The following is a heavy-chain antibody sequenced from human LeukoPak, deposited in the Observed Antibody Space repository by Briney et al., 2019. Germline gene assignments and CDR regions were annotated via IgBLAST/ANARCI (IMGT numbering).Heavy chain of an antibody. V-gene: IGHV3-21*01. Sequence: GGSPRLSCAASGFTFSSYSMNWVRQAPGKGLEWVSSISSSSSYIYYADSVKGRFTISRDNAKNSLYLQMNSLRPEDTAVYYCAKDRVVFNWNYAYYFDDWGQGTLVTVSS. CDR1: GFTFSSYS. CDR3: AKDRVVFNWNYAYYFDD. CDR2: ISSSSSYI. J-gene: IGHJ4*02. D-gene: IGHD1-7*01.